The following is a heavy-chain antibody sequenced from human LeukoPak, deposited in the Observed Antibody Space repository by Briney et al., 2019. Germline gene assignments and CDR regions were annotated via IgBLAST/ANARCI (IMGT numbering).Heavy chain of an antibody. J-gene: IGHJ4*02. D-gene: IGHD6-6*01. CDR2: INWNGGST. V-gene: IGHV3-20*04. Sequence: PGGSLRLSCAASGFTFDDYGMSWVRQAPGKGLEWVSGINWNGGSTGYADSVKGRFTISRDNAKNSLYLQMNSLRAVDTAVYYCARDLDPSSSPFPYYFDYWGQGTLVTVSS. CDR3: ARDLDPSSSPFPYYFDY. CDR1: GFTFDDYG.